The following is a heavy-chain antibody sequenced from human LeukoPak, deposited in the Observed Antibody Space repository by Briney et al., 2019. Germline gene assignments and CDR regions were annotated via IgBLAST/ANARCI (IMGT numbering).Heavy chain of an antibody. CDR3: ANGGTYSSGP. D-gene: IGHD3-22*01. V-gene: IGHV3-7*01. Sequence: GGSLRLSCAASGFTFSNSWMSWVRQAPGKGLEWVATIKPDGSGQYYVDSVKGRFTISRDNAKNSLFLQINSLRAEDTAVYYCANGGTYSSGPWGQGTLVTVSS. CDR1: GFTFSNSW. CDR2: IKPDGSGQ. J-gene: IGHJ5*02.